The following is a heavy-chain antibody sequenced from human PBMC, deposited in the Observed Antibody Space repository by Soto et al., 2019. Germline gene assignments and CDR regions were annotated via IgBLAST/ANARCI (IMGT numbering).Heavy chain of an antibody. J-gene: IGHJ4*02. Sequence: VKVSCKVSGYTLTELSMHWVRQAPGKGLEWMGGFDPEDGETIYAQKFQGRVTMTEDTSTDTAYMELSSLRSEDTSVYYCATACSGGSCYSRAPVDYWGQGTLVTVSS. CDR2: FDPEDGET. CDR1: GYTLTELS. V-gene: IGHV1-24*01. D-gene: IGHD2-15*01. CDR3: ATACSGGSCYSRAPVDY.